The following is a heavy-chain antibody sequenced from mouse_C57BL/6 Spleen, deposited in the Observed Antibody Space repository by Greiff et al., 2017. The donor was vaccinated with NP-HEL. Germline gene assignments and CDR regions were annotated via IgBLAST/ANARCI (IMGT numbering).Heavy chain of an antibody. CDR1: GFNIKNTY. CDR3: APYYSGSSYGYFDV. CDR2: IDPANGNT. J-gene: IGHJ1*03. D-gene: IGHD1-1*01. V-gene: IGHV14-3*01. Sequence: VQLKESVAELVRPGASVKLSCTTSGFNIKNTYMHWVKQRPEQGLEWIGRIDPANGNTKYAPKFQGKATITADTSSNTAYLQLSSLTSEDTAIYYCAPYYSGSSYGYFDVWGTGTTVTVSS.